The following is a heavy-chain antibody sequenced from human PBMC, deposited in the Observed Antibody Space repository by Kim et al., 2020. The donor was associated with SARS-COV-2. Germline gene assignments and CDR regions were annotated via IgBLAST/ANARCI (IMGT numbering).Heavy chain of an antibody. CDR1: GFTFSSYS. D-gene: IGHD5-18*01. V-gene: IGHV3-21*01. CDR2: ISSSSSYI. J-gene: IGHJ4*02. Sequence: GGSLRLSCAASGFTFSSYSMNWVRQAPGKGLEWVSSISSSSSYIYYADSVEGRFTISRDNAKNSLYLQMNSLRAEDTAVYYCASYTAMVIPWGQGTLVTVSS. CDR3: ASYTAMVIP.